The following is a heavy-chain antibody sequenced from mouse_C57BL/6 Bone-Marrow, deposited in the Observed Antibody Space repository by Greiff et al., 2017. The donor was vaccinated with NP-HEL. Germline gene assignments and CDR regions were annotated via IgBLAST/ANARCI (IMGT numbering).Heavy chain of an antibody. D-gene: IGHD1-1*01. Sequence: DVKLVESGGGLVQPGGSLKLSCAASGFTFSDYGMAWVRQAPRKGPEWVAFISNLAYSIYYADTVTGRFTISRENAKNTLYLEMSSLRSEDTAIYYCARHHYYGSSHYFDYWGQGTTLTVSS. CDR3: ARHHYYGSSHYFDY. J-gene: IGHJ2*01. CDR1: GFTFSDYG. CDR2: ISNLAYSI. V-gene: IGHV5-15*01.